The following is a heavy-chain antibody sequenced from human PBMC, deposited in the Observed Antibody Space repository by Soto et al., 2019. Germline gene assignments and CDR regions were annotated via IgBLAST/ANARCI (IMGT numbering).Heavy chain of an antibody. V-gene: IGHV4-4*08. J-gene: IGHJ4*02. CDR3: AKDHVRYFDSRKLY. D-gene: IGHD3-9*01. CDR1: GGSISSDY. CDR2: VYTSDYT. Sequence: PSETLSLTCTVSGGSISSDYWHWIRQPPGRGLEWIGYVYTSDYTRYSSSLKSRVTISVDTSKSQFYMRLNSVTAADTAVYYCAKDHVRYFDSRKLYWGQGTPVTVSS.